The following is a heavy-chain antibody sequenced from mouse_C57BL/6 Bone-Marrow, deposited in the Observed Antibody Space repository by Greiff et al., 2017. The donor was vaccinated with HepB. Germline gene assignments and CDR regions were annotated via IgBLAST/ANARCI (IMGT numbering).Heavy chain of an antibody. CDR1: GYTFTDYY. Sequence: VQLQQSGPELVKPGASVKISCKASGYTFTDYYMNWVKQSHGKSLEWIGDINPNNGGTSYNQKFKGKATLTVDKSSSTAYMELLSLTSEDSAVYYSAEPAQTTYAMDYWGQGTSVTVSS. CDR3: AEPAQTTYAMDY. V-gene: IGHV1-26*01. J-gene: IGHJ4*01. CDR2: INPNNGGT. D-gene: IGHD3-2*02.